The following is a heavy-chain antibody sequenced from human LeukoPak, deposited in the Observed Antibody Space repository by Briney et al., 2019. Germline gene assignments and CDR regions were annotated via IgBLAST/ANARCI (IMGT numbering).Heavy chain of an antibody. Sequence: PGGSLRLSCAASGFPFSSYAMSWVRQAPGKGLEWVSLISSSGASTYYADSVKGRFTISRDNSKHTLYLQMNGLRAEDTAVYFCAKSLDRHSSGDNFDYWGQGTLVTVPS. J-gene: IGHJ4*02. CDR1: GFPFSSYA. V-gene: IGHV3-23*01. CDR3: AKSLDRHSSGDNFDY. D-gene: IGHD6-25*01. CDR2: ISSSGAST.